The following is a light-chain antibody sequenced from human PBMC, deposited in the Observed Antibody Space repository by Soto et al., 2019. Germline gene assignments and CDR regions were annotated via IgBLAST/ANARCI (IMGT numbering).Light chain of an antibody. CDR2: EVT. V-gene: IGLV2-8*01. CDR3: SSYAGSNSFV. J-gene: IGLJ1*01. Sequence: QSALTQPPSASGSPGQSVTISCTGTSTDVGAYNYVSWYQQRPGKAPKLMIFEVTKRPSGVPDRFSGSKSGNTASLTVSGVQADDEADYYCSSYAGSNSFVFGTGTKVTL. CDR1: STDVGAYNY.